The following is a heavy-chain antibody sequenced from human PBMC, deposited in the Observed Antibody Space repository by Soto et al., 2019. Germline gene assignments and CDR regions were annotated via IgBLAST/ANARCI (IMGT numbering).Heavy chain of an antibody. J-gene: IGHJ6*02. CDR1: GYTFTGYY. CDR3: ARWYYYYGMDV. CDR2: INPNSGRT. V-gene: IGHV1-2*02. Sequence: VASVKVSGNASGYTFTGYYMHWVRQAPVQGLEWMGWINPNSGRTNHAQKLQARVTMTRDTSISTAYMELSRLRSDDTAVYYCARWYYYYGMDVWGQGTKVTVSS.